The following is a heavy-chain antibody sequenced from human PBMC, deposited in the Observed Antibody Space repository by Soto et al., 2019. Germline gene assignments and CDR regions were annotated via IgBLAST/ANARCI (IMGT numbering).Heavy chain of an antibody. D-gene: IGHD6-19*01. V-gene: IGHV4-39*01. J-gene: IGHJ5*02. CDR2: IYYSGLT. Sequence: PSETLSLTCTVSGGSIISSRYYFFCIRQPPGKGLEWIGSIYYSGLTYYNPSLKSRVSISVDTSKNQFSLNVISVTAADTAVYYCARQAVAGAGWYDPWGQGTLVTVSS. CDR1: GGSIISSRYY. CDR3: ARQAVAGAGWYDP.